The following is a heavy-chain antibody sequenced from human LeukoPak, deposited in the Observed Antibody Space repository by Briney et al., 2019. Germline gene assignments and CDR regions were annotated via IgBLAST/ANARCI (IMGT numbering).Heavy chain of an antibody. D-gene: IGHD6-19*01. CDR1: GGSISSGSYY. CDR2: IYTSGST. J-gene: IGHJ5*02. Sequence: SETLSLTCTVSGGSISSGSYYWSWIRQPAGKGLEWIGRIYTSGSTNYNPSLKSRVTISVDTSKNQFSLKLSSVTAADTAVYYCAREIWSSGWYGWFDPWGQGTLVTVSS. CDR3: AREIWSSGWYGWFDP. V-gene: IGHV4-61*02.